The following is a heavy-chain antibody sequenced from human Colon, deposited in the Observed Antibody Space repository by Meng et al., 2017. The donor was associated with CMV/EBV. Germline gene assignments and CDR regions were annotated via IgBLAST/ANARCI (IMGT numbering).Heavy chain of an antibody. CDR2: ISSSGSDI. J-gene: IGHJ6*02. D-gene: IGHD3-3*01. CDR3: ARDPSLITISGVVTYGMDV. CDR1: GFTFSSYE. Sequence: GGSLRLSCAASGFTFSSYEMNWVRQAPGKGLEWVSYISSSGSDIYFADSVKGRFTVSRDNANNSLYLQMNSLRAEDTAIYYCARDPSLITISGVVTYGMDVWGPGTTVTVSS. V-gene: IGHV3-48*03.